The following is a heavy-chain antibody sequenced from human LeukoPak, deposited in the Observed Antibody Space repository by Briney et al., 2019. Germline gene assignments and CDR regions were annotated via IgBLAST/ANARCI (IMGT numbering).Heavy chain of an antibody. CDR3: AKGGSSDWHERIDY. CDR1: GFTFDDYA. V-gene: IGHV3-9*01. Sequence: GGSLRLSCAASGFTFDDYAMHWVRQAPGKGLEWVSGISWNSGSIGYADSVKGRFTISRDNSKNTLSLQMNSLRTEDTAVYYCAKGGSSDWHERIDYWGQETLVTVSS. J-gene: IGHJ4*01. D-gene: IGHD6-19*01. CDR2: ISWNSGSI.